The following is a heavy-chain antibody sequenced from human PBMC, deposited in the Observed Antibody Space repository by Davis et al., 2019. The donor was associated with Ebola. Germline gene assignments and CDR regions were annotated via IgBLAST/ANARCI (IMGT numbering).Heavy chain of an antibody. CDR2: IYYSGST. CDR1: GGSISSYY. CDR3: ARGPPSIAARLFDY. J-gene: IGHJ4*02. D-gene: IGHD6-6*01. V-gene: IGHV4-59*01. Sequence: GSLRLSCTVSGGSISSYYWNWIRQPPGKGLEWIGYIYYSGSTNYNPSLKSRVTISVDTSKNQFSLKLSSVTAADTAVYYCARGPPSIAARLFDYWGQGALVTVSS.